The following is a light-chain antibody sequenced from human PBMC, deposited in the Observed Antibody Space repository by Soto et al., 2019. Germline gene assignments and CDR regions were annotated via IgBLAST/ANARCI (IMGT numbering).Light chain of an antibody. V-gene: IGKV3-20*01. CDR3: EQYCSSPN. CDR1: QSVSSSY. Sequence: EIVLTQSPGTLSLSPGERATLSCRASQSVSSSYLAWYQQKPGQAPRLHIYGASSKDTGNPDRFSGSGSGTYFTRTIARLAPEGFEADYWEQYCSSPNVGGRTKVESK. CDR2: GAS. J-gene: IGKJ4*01.